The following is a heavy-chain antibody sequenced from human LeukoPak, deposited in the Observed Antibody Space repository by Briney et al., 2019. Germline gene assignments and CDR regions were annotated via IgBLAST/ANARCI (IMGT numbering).Heavy chain of an antibody. J-gene: IGHJ4*02. CDR1: GFIFNKHA. CDR2: SRNKANSYTT. D-gene: IGHD5-24*01. V-gene: IGHV3-72*01. CDR3: ARVGRRDPFDY. Sequence: GGSLRLSCAASGFIFNKHAMSWVRQAPGKGLEWVGRSRNKANSYTTEYAASVKGRFTISRDDSKNSLYLQMNSLQIEDTAVYYCARVGRRDPFDYWGQGTLVTVSS.